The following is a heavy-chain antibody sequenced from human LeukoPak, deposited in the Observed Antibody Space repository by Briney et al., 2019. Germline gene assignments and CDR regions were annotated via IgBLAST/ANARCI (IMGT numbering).Heavy chain of an antibody. CDR2: IYSGGST. D-gene: IGHD4-17*01. CDR1: GYTVSSNY. V-gene: IGHV3-66*01. Sequence: GGSLRLSCAASGYTVSSNYMSWVRQAPGKGLEWVSVIYSGGSTYYADSVKGRFTISRDNSKNTLYLQMNSLRAEDTAVYYCASTFYGDSPPYWGQGTLVTVSS. J-gene: IGHJ4*02. CDR3: ASTFYGDSPPY.